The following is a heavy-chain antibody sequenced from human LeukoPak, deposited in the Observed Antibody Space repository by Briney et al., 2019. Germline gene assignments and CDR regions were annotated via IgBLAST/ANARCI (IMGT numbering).Heavy chain of an antibody. D-gene: IGHD6-19*01. J-gene: IGHJ3*02. CDR1: GGSISIGTYY. V-gene: IGHV4-61*02. Sequence: SETLSLTCTVPGGSISIGTYYWNWIRQPAGKGLEWIGRIYTTGSTNYNPSLTSRVTISVDTSKNQFSLNLSSVTAADTAVYYCARGYTSGWSPALDIWGQGTMVTVSS. CDR2: IYTTGST. CDR3: ARGYTSGWSPALDI.